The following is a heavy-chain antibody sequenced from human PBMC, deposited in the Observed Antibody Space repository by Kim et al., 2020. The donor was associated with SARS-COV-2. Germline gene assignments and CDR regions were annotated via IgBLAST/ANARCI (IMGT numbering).Heavy chain of an antibody. V-gene: IGHV3-23*01. Sequence: GGSLRLSCAASGFTFSSYAMSWVRQAPGKGLEWVSAISGSGGSTYYADSVKGRFTISRDNSKNTLYLQMNSLRAEDTAVYYCAGHYDFWSGYYVYWGQGTLVTVSS. J-gene: IGHJ4*02. CDR1: GFTFSSYA. CDR3: AGHYDFWSGYYVY. D-gene: IGHD3-3*01. CDR2: ISGSGGST.